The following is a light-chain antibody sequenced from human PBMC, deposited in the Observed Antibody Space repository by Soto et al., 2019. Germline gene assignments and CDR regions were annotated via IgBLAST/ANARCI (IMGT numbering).Light chain of an antibody. CDR2: GAS. Sequence: EIVMTQSPATLSVSPGERATLSCRASQSVSSNLAWYQQKPGQAPRLLIYGASSRATGIPARFSGSGSGTEFTLTISSLQSEDFAVYYCQQYNNGPPLTFGGGIKVEIK. J-gene: IGKJ4*01. CDR1: QSVSSN. CDR3: QQYNNGPPLT. V-gene: IGKV3-15*01.